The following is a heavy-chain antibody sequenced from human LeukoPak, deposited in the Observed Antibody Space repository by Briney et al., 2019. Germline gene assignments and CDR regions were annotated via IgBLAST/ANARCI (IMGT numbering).Heavy chain of an antibody. V-gene: IGHV5-51*01. CDR1: GYSFTSYW. J-gene: IGHJ6*03. D-gene: IGHD3-3*01. CDR3: ARRGRSDYDFWSGPPTGYYYMDV. Sequence: PGESLKISCKGSGYSFTSYWIGWVRQMPGKGLEWMGTIYPGDSDTRYSPSFQGQVTISADKSSSTAYLQWSSLKASDTAMYYCARRGRSDYDFWSGPPTGYYYMDVWGKGTTVTVSS. CDR2: IYPGDSDT.